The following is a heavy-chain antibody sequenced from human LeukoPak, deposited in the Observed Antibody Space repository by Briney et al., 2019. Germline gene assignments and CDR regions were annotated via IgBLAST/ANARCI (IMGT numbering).Heavy chain of an antibody. Sequence: SETLSLTCSVSGGSISDYYWNWIRQPAGKGLEWIGRIYTSGSPNYNPSLKSRVSMSLDTSKNQFTLKLSSVTAADTAIYYCARDSSPYYLYYFDYWGQGALVTVSS. V-gene: IGHV4-4*07. CDR1: GGSISDYY. CDR2: IYTSGSP. CDR3: ARDSSPYYLYYFDY. D-gene: IGHD3-22*01. J-gene: IGHJ4*02.